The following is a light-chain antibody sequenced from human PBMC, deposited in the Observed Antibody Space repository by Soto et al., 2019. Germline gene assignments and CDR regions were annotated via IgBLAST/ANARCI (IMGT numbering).Light chain of an antibody. Sequence: DIVLTQSPGTLSLSPGERATLSWRASQSVTSNYLAWYQHKPGQAPRLLIYDASSRATGIPDRFSGSGSATDFTLTISRLEPEDFAVYYCQQYGTSPPLNFGGGTKVDI. V-gene: IGKV3-20*01. CDR1: QSVTSNY. CDR3: QQYGTSPPLN. CDR2: DAS. J-gene: IGKJ4*01.